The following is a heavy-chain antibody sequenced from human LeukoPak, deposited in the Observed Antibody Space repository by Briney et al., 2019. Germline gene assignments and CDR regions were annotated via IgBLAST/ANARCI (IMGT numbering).Heavy chain of an antibody. V-gene: IGHV3-73*01. Sequence: GGSLRLSCAASGFTFSGSAMHWVRQASGKGLEWVGCIRSKANSYATAYAASVKGRFTISRDDSKNTAYLQMNSLKTEDTAVYYCTSTGNYDILTGYLGYWGQGTLVTVSS. CDR2: IRSKANSYAT. J-gene: IGHJ4*02. CDR3: TSTGNYDILTGYLGY. CDR1: GFTFSGSA. D-gene: IGHD3-9*01.